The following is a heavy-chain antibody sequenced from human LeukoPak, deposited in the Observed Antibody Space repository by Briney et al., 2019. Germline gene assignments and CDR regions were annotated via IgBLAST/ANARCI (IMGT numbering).Heavy chain of an antibody. Sequence: ASVKVSCKASGYTFTGYYMHWVRQAPGQGLEWMGWINPNSGGTNYAQKFQGRVTMTRDTAISTAYMELSRLGSDDVAVYYCARDKGTLGTRYYFDYWGQGTLVIVSS. CDR1: GYTFTGYY. D-gene: IGHD2-2*01. V-gene: IGHV1-2*02. J-gene: IGHJ4*02. CDR3: ARDKGTLGTRYYFDY. CDR2: INPNSGGT.